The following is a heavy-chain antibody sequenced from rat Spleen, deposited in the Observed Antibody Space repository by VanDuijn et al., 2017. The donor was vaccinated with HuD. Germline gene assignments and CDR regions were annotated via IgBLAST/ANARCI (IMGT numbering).Heavy chain of an antibody. Sequence: EVQLQESGPGLVKPSQSLSLTCSVTGHSISSGYRWNWIRKFPGNELEWMGYINSAGSTIYNPSLQSRISITRDTSRNHFFLQVNSVTTEDTATYYCATAGTRISRFAYWGQGTLVTVSS. CDR3: ATAGTRISRFAY. CDR2: INSAGST. D-gene: IGHD1-4*01. V-gene: IGHV3-3*01. CDR1: GHSISSGYR. J-gene: IGHJ3*01.